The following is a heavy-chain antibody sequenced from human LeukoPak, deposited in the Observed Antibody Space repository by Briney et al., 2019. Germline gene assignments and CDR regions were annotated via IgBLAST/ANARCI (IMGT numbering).Heavy chain of an antibody. J-gene: IGHJ4*02. CDR2: FDPEDGET. V-gene: IGHV1-24*01. CDR3: ASPPTTGNGGYFDY. Sequence: KAGGSLRLSCAASGLTFSNYWMDWVRQAPGKGLEWMGGFDPEDGETIYAQKFQGRVTITADESTSTAYMELSSLRSEDTAVYYCASPPTTGNGGYFDYWGQGTLVTVSS. D-gene: IGHD2-8*01. CDR1: GLTFSNYW.